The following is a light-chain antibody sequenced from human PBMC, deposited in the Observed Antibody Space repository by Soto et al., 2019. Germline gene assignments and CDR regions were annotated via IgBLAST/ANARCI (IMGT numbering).Light chain of an antibody. J-gene: IGKJ3*01. Sequence: DMHMTQSPSSVSASLGDRVTITCRASQDIHTWLAWYQQKPGQAPKLLIYGASHLQGGVPSRFSDSRSGPDFPLTTSSLQSEDFAPDYCQQANRFPFAFGPGTKVDVK. CDR2: GAS. CDR3: QQANRFPFA. CDR1: QDIHTW. V-gene: IGKV1-12*01.